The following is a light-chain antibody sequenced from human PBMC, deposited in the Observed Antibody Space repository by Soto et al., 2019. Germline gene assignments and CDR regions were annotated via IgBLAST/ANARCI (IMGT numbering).Light chain of an antibody. Sequence: DIVMTQSPLSLPVSPGEPASISCRSSQSLLHSNGYNYLDWYLQKPGQSPQLLIYLGANRASGGPARSSGSGSGADFTLQISRVEAEEVWVYYCIQALQTTLYTFGQGTKVEIK. J-gene: IGKJ2*01. CDR2: LGA. V-gene: IGKV2-28*01. CDR3: IQALQTTLYT. CDR1: QSLLHSNGYNY.